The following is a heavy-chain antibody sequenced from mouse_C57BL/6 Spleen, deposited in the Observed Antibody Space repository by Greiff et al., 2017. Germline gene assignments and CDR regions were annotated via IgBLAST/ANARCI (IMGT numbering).Heavy chain of an antibody. J-gene: IGHJ3*01. CDR2: IDPSDSYT. D-gene: IGHD1-1*01. CDR3: ARYPNYGSSPAWFAY. CDR1: GYTFTSYW. Sequence: VQLQQPGAELVKPGASVKLSCKASGYTFTSYWMQWVKQRPGQGLEWIGEIDPSDSYTNYNQKFKGKATLTVDTSSSTAYMQLSSLTSEDSAVYYCARYPNYGSSPAWFAYWGQGTLVTVSA. V-gene: IGHV1-50*01.